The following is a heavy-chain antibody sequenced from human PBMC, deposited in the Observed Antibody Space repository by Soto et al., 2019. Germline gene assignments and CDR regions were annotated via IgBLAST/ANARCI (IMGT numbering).Heavy chain of an antibody. V-gene: IGHV3-30*18. CDR2: ISYDGRNE. CDR3: VKDRGDSAY. J-gene: IGHJ4*02. Sequence: QLQLVESGGGVVQPGRSLRLSCAASAFPFSSFAMHWVRQAPGKGLEWLALISYDGRNEYYADSVEGRFAISRDNSKNMLYLQMTSLRPDHTAVYYCVKDRGDSAYRGQGALVIVSS. CDR1: AFPFSSFA.